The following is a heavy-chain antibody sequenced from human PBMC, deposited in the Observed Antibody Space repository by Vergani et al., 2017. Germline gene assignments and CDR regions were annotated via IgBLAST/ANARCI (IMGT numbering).Heavy chain of an antibody. D-gene: IGHD3-22*01. Sequence: EVQLLESGGGLVQPGGSLRLSCAASGFTFSSYAMSWVRQAPGKGLEWVSAISGSGGSTYYADSVKGRFTISRDNAKNSLYLQMNSLRAADTAVYYCARGKIRGPYYYDSSGYVQVRYYYGMDVWGQGTTVTVSS. CDR3: ARGKIRGPYYYDSSGYVQVRYYYGMDV. CDR2: ISGSGGST. V-gene: IGHV3-23*01. CDR1: GFTFSSYA. J-gene: IGHJ6*02.